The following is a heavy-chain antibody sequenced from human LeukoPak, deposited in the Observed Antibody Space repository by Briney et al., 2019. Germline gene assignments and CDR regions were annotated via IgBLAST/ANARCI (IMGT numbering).Heavy chain of an antibody. CDR1: GGSISSYY. CDR3: AISPLGASYSSSSPDDY. V-gene: IGHV4-59*12. CDR2: IYYSGST. J-gene: IGHJ4*02. Sequence: PSETLSLTCTVSGGSISSYYWSWIRQPPGKGLEWLGYIYYSGSTNYNPSLKSRVTISVDTSKNQFSLKLSSVTAADTAVYYCAISPLGASYSSSSPDDYWGQGTLVTVSS. D-gene: IGHD6-6*01.